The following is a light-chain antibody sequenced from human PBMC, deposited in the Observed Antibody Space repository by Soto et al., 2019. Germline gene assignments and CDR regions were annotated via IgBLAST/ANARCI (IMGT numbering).Light chain of an antibody. J-gene: IGLJ2*01. V-gene: IGLV2-14*03. CDR2: EVT. CDR1: SNDVGGYNY. CDR3: SSYTRTSTLI. Sequence: QSALTQPASVSGSPGQSITISCTGTSNDVGGYNYVSWYQQHPGKAPKLMISEVTNRPSGVSNRFSGSKSGNTASLTISGLQAEDEADYYCSSYTRTSTLIFGGGTQLTVL.